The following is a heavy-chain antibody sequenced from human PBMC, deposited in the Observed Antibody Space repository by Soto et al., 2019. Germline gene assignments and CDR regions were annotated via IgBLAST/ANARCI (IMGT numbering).Heavy chain of an antibody. J-gene: IGHJ4*02. CDR1: GYTFSSYD. Sequence: ASVKVSCKASGYTFSSYDINWGRQATGQGLEWMGWLNPNSGDTGYAQKFQGRVTLTRNTSINTAYIELSSLTSDDTAVYYCATSGGGWYLYWGQGTLLTVSS. V-gene: IGHV1-8*01. CDR3: ATSGGGWYLY. CDR2: LNPNSGDT. D-gene: IGHD6-19*01.